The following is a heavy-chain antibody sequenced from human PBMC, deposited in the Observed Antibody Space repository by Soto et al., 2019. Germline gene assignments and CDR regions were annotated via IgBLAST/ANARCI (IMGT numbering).Heavy chain of an antibody. Sequence: GESLKISCKASGYSFTDYHIHWVRQAPGQGLEWLGRINPKSGGTSTAQKFQGWVNMTTDTSINTASMELSRLKSDDTAIYYCFIHNGASFDFWGQGTLVTVSS. CDR1: GYSFTDYH. J-gene: IGHJ4*02. CDR3: FIHNGASFDF. V-gene: IGHV1-2*04. D-gene: IGHD3-3*01. CDR2: INPKSGGT.